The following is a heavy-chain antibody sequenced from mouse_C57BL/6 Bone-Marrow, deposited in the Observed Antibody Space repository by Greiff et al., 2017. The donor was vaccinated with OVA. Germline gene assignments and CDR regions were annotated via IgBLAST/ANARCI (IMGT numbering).Heavy chain of an antibody. V-gene: IGHV2-9-1*01. D-gene: IGHD1-1*02. J-gene: IGHJ3*01. CDR3: ARSHYGQGGFAY. CDR2: IWTGGGT. CDR1: GFSLTSYA. Sequence: VKLQELGPGLVAPSQSLSITCTVSGFSLTSYAISWVRQPPGKGLEWLGVIWTGGGTNYNSALKSRLSISKDNSKSQVFLKMNSLQTDDTARYYCARSHYGQGGFAYWGQGTLVTVSA.